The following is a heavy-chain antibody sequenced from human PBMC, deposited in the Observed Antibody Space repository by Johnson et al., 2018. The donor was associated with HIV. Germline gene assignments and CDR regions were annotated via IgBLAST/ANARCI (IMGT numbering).Heavy chain of an antibody. CDR1: GFTFSSYW. Sequence: VQLVESGGGLVQPGGSLRLSCAASGFTFSSYWMSWVRQAPGKGLEWVANIKQGGSEKYYVDSVKGRFSISRDNAKNSRYLQMNSLRAEDTALYYCARAGYSNYDRAFDIWGQGTMVTVSS. J-gene: IGHJ3*02. CDR3: ARAGYSNYDRAFDI. D-gene: IGHD4-11*01. CDR2: IKQGGSEK. V-gene: IGHV3-7*01.